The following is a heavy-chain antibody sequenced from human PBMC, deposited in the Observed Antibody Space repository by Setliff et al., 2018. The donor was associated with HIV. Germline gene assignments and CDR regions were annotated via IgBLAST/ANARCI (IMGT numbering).Heavy chain of an antibody. CDR1: GFTFRSFG. J-gene: IGHJ1*01. CDR2: IWYDGINK. Sequence: GGSLRLSCAASGFTFRSFGMHWVRQVPGKGLEWVAVIWYDGINKNYADSVRGRFTISRDNSKNTLHLHMNSLRAEDTAVYYCARDIGGRGSGWSQGTLVTVSS. CDR3: ARDIGGRGSG. D-gene: IGHD2-15*01. V-gene: IGHV3-33*01.